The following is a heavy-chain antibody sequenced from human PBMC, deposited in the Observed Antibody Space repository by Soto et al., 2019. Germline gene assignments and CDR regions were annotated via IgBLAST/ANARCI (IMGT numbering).Heavy chain of an antibody. V-gene: IGHV4-30-4*08. CDR1: GGSISSGAYC. Sequence: TLSPTCTVSGGSISSGAYCWSWIRHPPGKGLEWIGYIYYSGSTYYNPSLKSRVTISVDTSKNQFSLKLSSVTAADTAVYYCAGIVGGYSYGYYYGMDVWGQGTTVTVS. D-gene: IGHD5-18*01. CDR2: IYYSGST. CDR3: AGIVGGYSYGYYYGMDV. J-gene: IGHJ6*02.